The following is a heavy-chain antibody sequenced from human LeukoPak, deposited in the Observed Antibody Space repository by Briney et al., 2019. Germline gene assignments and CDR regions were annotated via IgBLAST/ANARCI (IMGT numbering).Heavy chain of an antibody. CDR2: INHSGST. V-gene: IGHV4-34*01. CDR3: ARAGGNSFYYYYYYMDV. CDR1: GGSFSGYY. J-gene: IGHJ6*03. Sequence: SETLSLTCAVYGGSFSGYYWSWIRQPPGKGLEWIGEINHSGSTNYNSSLKSRVTISVDTSKNQFSLKLSSVTAADTAVYYCARAGGNSFYYYYYYMDVWGKGTTVTVSS. D-gene: IGHD4-23*01.